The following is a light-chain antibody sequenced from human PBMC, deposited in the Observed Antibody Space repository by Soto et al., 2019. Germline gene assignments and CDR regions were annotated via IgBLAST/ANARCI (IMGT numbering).Light chain of an antibody. CDR2: GAS. V-gene: IGKV3-15*01. CDR3: QQYNNWLGT. Sequence: EIVMPQSPATLSVSPGERATLSCRASQSVSSNLAWYQQKPGQAPRLLIYGASTRATGIPARFSGSGSGTEFTLTISSLQSEDCAVYYCQQYNNWLGTFGQGTKVEIK. J-gene: IGKJ1*01. CDR1: QSVSSN.